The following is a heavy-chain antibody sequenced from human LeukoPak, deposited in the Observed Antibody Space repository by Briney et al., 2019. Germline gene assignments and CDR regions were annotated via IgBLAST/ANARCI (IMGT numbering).Heavy chain of an antibody. J-gene: IGHJ5*02. Sequence: SETLSLTCAVYGGSLSNYYWSWIRQPPGKGLEWIGEINHSGSTKFNPSLKSRVTILVDMSKSQFSLELRSVTTADTAVYYCARGPASGSDFAWFDPWGQGTLVTVSS. V-gene: IGHV4-34*01. CDR3: ARGPASGSDFAWFDP. CDR1: GGSLSNYY. D-gene: IGHD3-10*01. CDR2: INHSGST.